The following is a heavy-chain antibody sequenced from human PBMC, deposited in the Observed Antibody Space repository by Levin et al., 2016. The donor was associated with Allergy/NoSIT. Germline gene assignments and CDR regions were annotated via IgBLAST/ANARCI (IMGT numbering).Heavy chain of an antibody. Sequence: WIRQPPGKALEWLAHIFSNDEKSYSTSLKSRLTISKDTSKSQVVLTMTNMDPVDTATYYCARMDRGYYMEYYFDYWGQGTLVTVSS. V-gene: IGHV2-26*01. D-gene: IGHD3-3*01. J-gene: IGHJ4*02. CDR2: IFSNDEK. CDR3: ARMDRGYYMEYYFDY.